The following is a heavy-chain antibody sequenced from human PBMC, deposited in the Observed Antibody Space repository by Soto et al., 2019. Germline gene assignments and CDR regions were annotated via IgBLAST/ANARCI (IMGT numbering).Heavy chain of an antibody. CDR3: AHRGLYDYICGSYDPPQFDY. CDR1: GFSLSTSGVG. V-gene: IGHV2-5*02. Sequence: QITLKASGPTLVKPTQTLTLTCTFSGFSLSTSGVGVGWIRQPPGKALEWLALIYWDDDKRYSPSLKSRLTITKDTSKNQVVLTLTNMDPVDTATYYCAHRGLYDYICGSYDPPQFDYWGHGTLVTVSS. CDR2: IYWDDDK. J-gene: IGHJ4*01. D-gene: IGHD3-16*01.